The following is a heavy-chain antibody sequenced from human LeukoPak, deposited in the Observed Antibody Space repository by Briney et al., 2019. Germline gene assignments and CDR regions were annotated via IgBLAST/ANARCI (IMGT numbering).Heavy chain of an antibody. Sequence: SQTLSLTCAISGDSVSNNSVTWNWIRQSPSRGLEWLGRTYYRSKWYSDYTISVKSRITINSDTSMNQFSLQVNSVTPEDTAVYFCARDHSSSGDFDSWGQGTLVTVSS. D-gene: IGHD6-13*01. CDR3: ARDHSSSGDFDS. V-gene: IGHV6-1*01. J-gene: IGHJ4*02. CDR1: GDSVSNNSVT. CDR2: TYYRSKWYS.